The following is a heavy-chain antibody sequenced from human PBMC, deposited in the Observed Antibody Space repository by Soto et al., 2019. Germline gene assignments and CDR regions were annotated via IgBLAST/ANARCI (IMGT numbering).Heavy chain of an antibody. CDR2: ISYSGST. D-gene: IGHD6-13*01. Sequence: TLSLMFTVSGGSISSGGYSWSLIRQHPGKGLEWSGYISYSGSTYYTPSLQSRVTISLDTSKNQFSMKLSSVTAADTAVYFCARAPNSWYVYFADWGQGTLVTVYS. V-gene: IGHV4-31*03. CDR1: GGSISSGGYS. J-gene: IGHJ4*02. CDR3: ARAPNSWYVYFAD.